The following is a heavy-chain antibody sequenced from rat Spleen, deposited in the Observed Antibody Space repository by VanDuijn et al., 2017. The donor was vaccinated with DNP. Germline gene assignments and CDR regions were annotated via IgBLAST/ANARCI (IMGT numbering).Heavy chain of an antibody. CDR1: GYSIITNY. D-gene: IGHD1-5*01. V-gene: IGHV3-1*01. CDR3: ARWNIGTSTLDY. CDR2: ISFNGIT. J-gene: IGHJ3*01. Sequence: EVQLQESGPGLVKPSQSLSLTCSVTGYSIITNYWGWIRKFPGNKMEWIGYISFNGITSYNPSLKSRISITRDTSKNQFFLQLSSVTTEDTATYYCARWNIGTSTLDYWGQGTLVTVSS.